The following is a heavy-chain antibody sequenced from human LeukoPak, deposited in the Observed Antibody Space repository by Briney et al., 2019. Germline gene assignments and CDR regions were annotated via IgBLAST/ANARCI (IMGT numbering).Heavy chain of an antibody. CDR1: GGTFSSYG. J-gene: IGHJ6*03. CDR3: ARTTAAAGLFFYYMDV. V-gene: IGHV1-69*06. D-gene: IGHD6-13*01. Sequence: SVKVSCKASGGTFSSYGISWVRQAPGQGLEWMGGIMFVFGTASYAQKFQGRVRLTADKSTNTAYMELSSLRFEDTAVYYCARTTAAAGLFFYYMDVWGKGTTVTVSS. CDR2: IMFVFGTA.